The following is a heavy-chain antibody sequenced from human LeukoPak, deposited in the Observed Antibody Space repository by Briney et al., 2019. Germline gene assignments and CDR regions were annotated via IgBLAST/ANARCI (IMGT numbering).Heavy chain of an antibody. Sequence: SETLSLTCTVSGGSISSRSYYWGWIRQPPGKGLEWIGSIYYSGTTYYNPSLKGRVTISVDTSKNQFSLKLSSVTAADTAVYYCARLPDYHYYYMDVWGKGTTVTISS. CDR1: GGSISSRSYY. CDR2: IYYSGTT. CDR3: ARLPDYHYYYMDV. J-gene: IGHJ6*03. V-gene: IGHV4-39*01. D-gene: IGHD4/OR15-4a*01.